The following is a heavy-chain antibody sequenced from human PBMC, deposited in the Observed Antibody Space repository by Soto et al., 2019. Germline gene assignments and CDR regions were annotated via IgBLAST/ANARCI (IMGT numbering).Heavy chain of an antibody. D-gene: IGHD6-13*01. CDR2: IYYSGST. Sequence: PSETLSLTCTVSGGSISSYYWSWIRQPPGKGLEWIGYIYYSGSTNYNPSLKSRVTISVDTSKNQFSLKLSSVTAADTAVYYCARVAGAGIAAAGTLNYYYYYGMDVWGQGTTVTVSS. J-gene: IGHJ6*02. CDR3: ARVAGAGIAAAGTLNYYYYYGMDV. V-gene: IGHV4-59*01. CDR1: GGSISSYY.